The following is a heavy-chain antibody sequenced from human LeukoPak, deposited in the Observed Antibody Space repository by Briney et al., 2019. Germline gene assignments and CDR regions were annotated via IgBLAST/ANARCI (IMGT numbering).Heavy chain of an antibody. Sequence: EGSLRLSCEASGFTFNTCVMSWVRQAPGKGLEWVSAISESGSGTYYADSVKGRFTISRDNSKNTLYLQMNSLRVDDTALYYCAKGVFGVNRAFDYWGQGTLVTVSS. V-gene: IGHV3-23*01. CDR1: GFTFNTCV. J-gene: IGHJ4*02. CDR2: ISESGSGT. CDR3: AKGVFGVNRAFDY. D-gene: IGHD3-3*01.